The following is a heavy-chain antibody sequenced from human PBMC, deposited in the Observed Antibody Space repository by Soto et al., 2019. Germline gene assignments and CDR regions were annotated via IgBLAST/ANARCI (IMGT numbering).Heavy chain of an antibody. D-gene: IGHD3-3*01. CDR1: GGSISSGGYY. V-gene: IGHV4-31*03. CDR2: IYYSGST. J-gene: IGHJ5*02. CDR3: ARSGFTIFGVVVTRFDP. Sequence: QVQLQESGPGLVKPSQTLSLTCTVSGGSISSGGYYWSWIRQHPGKGLEWIGYIYYSGSTYYNPSLKRRVTISVDTSKNQFSLKLSSVTAADTAVYYCARSGFTIFGVVVTRFDPWGQGTLVTVSS.